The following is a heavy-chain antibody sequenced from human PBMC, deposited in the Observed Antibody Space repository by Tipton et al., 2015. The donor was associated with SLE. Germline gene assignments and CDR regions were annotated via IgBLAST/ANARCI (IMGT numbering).Heavy chain of an antibody. Sequence: TLSLTCTVSGGSINSRYWGWIRQPPGKGLEWIGYFYGGSTRYNPSLRGRVTISGDTSKNQFSLTLNSVTAADTAVYFCARQPYYESPFDYWGQGTLVTVSS. J-gene: IGHJ4*02. CDR3: ARQPYYESPFDY. CDR1: GGSINSRY. CDR2: FYGGST. V-gene: IGHV4-59*08. D-gene: IGHD3-22*01.